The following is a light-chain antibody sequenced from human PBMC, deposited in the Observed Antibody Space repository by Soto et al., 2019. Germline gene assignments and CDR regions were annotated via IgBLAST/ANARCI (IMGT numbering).Light chain of an antibody. CDR2: DTS. V-gene: IGKV3-11*01. J-gene: IGKJ5*01. CDR1: QSVSTY. CDR3: QQRSYWPPIP. Sequence: EIVLSQSPATLSLSKGERATLSCRASQSVSTYLAWYQQKPGQAPRLLIYDTSNRATGIPGRFSGSGSGTDFTLTISSLEPEDFAVYYCQQRSYWPPIPFGQGTRLAIK.